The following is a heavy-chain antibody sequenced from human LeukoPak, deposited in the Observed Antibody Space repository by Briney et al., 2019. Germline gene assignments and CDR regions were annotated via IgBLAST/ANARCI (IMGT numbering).Heavy chain of an antibody. J-gene: IGHJ4*02. D-gene: IGHD3-10*01. CDR3: ARDAGGSGNYKSAYFDL. CDR2: ISYDGSNK. V-gene: IGHV3-30-3*01. CDR1: GFTFSSYA. Sequence: GRSLRLSCAASGFTFSSYAMHWVRQAPGKGLEWVAVISYDGSNKYYADSVKGRFTISRDNSKNTLYLQMNSLRAEDTAVYYCARDAGGSGNYKSAYFDLWGLGTLVTVSS.